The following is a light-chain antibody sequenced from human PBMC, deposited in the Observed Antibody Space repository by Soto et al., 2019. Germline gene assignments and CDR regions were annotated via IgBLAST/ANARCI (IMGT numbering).Light chain of an antibody. Sequence: EIVMTQSAATLSVSPGERATLSCRASQSVSSDLAWYHQKPGQAPRLLIYGASTRATGIPARFSGSGSGTEFTLIISSLQSEDSAVYYCQRYNSWLWTFGQGTKVDI. J-gene: IGKJ1*01. CDR1: QSVSSD. CDR3: QRYNSWLWT. V-gene: IGKV3-15*01. CDR2: GAS.